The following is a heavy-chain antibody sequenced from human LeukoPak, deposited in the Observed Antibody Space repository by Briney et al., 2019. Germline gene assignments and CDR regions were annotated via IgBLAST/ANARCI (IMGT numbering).Heavy chain of an antibody. V-gene: IGHV7-4-1*02. D-gene: IGHD6-13*01. CDR1: GYTFTSYG. Sequence: ASVKVSCKASGYTFTSYGISWVRQAPGQGLEWMGWINTNTGNPTYAQAFTGRFVFSLDTSVSTAYLQINSLKAEDTAVYYCARGGSSWYDFWGQGTLVTVSS. J-gene: IGHJ4*02. CDR3: ARGGSSWYDF. CDR2: INTNTGNP.